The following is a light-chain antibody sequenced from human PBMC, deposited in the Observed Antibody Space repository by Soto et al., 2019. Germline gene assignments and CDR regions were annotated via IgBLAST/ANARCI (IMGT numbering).Light chain of an antibody. CDR3: NSYTSSSTVV. J-gene: IGLJ2*01. Sequence: QSVLTQPASVSGSPGQSITISCTGTSSDVGGYNFVSWYQQHPGKAPKLMIYKVSNRPSGVSNRFSGSKSGNTASLTISGLQAEDEADYYCNSYTSSSTVVFGGGTKLTVL. V-gene: IGLV2-14*01. CDR2: KVS. CDR1: SSDVGGYNF.